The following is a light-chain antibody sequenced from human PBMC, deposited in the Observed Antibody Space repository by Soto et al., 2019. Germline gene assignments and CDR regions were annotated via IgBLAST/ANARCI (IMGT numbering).Light chain of an antibody. V-gene: IGKV1-5*03. CDR2: KAS. J-gene: IGKJ1*01. CDR1: QSVTNW. Sequence: DIQVTQSPSTLSASIGDRISITCRASQSVTNWLAWYQQKPGKAPKLLIYKASSLESGVPSRFSGRGFGTEITLTISSLQPDDLATYYCQPYNSYSGTFGQGTKVEIK. CDR3: QPYNSYSGT.